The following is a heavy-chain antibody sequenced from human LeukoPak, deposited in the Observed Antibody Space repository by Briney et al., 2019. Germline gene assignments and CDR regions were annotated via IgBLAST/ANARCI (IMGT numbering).Heavy chain of an antibody. D-gene: IGHD6-19*01. J-gene: IGHJ5*02. Sequence: SETLSLTCAVYGGSFSGYYWSWIRQPPGKGLEWIGEINHSGSTNYNPSLKSRVTISVDTSKNQFSLKLSSVTAADTAVYYCARRSSSGWRNWFDPWGQGTLVTVSS. CDR3: ARRSSSGWRNWFDP. CDR1: GGSFSGYY. CDR2: INHSGST. V-gene: IGHV4-34*01.